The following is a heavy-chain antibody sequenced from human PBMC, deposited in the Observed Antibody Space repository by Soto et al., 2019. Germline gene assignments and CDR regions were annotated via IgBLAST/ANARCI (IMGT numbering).Heavy chain of an antibody. CDR2: VTPFNGYT. CDR1: GYTFTHFG. V-gene: IGHV1-18*01. Sequence: ASVKVSCKPSGYTFTHFGVNWMRQAPGQGLEWMGWVTPFNGYTNYAQKFQGRVTMTTDTSTSTVYMELRNLRSDDTALYYCARGPTGNYFDYWGPGSQVTVSS. J-gene: IGHJ4*02. CDR3: ARGPTGNYFDY. D-gene: IGHD1-1*01.